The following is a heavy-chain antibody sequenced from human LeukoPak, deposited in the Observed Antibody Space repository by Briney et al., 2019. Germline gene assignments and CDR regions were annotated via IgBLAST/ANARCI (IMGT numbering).Heavy chain of an antibody. CDR3: ARDANYDILTGPDLNWFDP. CDR1: EYTFTGYY. J-gene: IGHJ5*02. Sequence: GASVKVSCKASEYTFTGYYMHWVRQAPGQGLEWMGWINPNSGGTNYAQKFQGRVTMTRDTSISTAYMELSRLRSDDTAVYYCARDANYDILTGPDLNWFDPWGQGTLVTVSS. CDR2: INPNSGGT. D-gene: IGHD3-9*01. V-gene: IGHV1-2*02.